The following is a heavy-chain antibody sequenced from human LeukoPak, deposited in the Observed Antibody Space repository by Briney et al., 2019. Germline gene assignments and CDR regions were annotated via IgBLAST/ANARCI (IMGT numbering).Heavy chain of an antibody. CDR2: INPSAGSA. Sequence: GASVKVSCKASGYSFTTYYVHWVRQAPGQGLEWMGIINPSAGSATYAQKFQDRVTMTTDTSTSTVYMELSSLRSDDTAVYYCTRDIEGAIVGSGWYCSFDYWGQGNLVTVSS. CDR3: TRDIEGAIVGSGWYCSFDY. V-gene: IGHV1-46*01. J-gene: IGHJ4*02. D-gene: IGHD6-19*01. CDR1: GYSFTTYY.